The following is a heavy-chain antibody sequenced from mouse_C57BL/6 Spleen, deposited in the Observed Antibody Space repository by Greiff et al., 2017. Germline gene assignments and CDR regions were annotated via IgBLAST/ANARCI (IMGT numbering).Heavy chain of an antibody. CDR1: GYTFTSYW. CDR2: IDPSDSYT. Sequence: VQLQQPGAELVRPGTSVKLSCKASGYTFTSYWMHWVKQRPGQGLEWIGVIDPSDSYTNYNPKFKGKATLTVDTSSSTAYMQLSSLTSEDSAVYYCARWLLPSWYFDVWGTGTTVTVSS. J-gene: IGHJ1*03. CDR3: ARWLLPSWYFDV. V-gene: IGHV1-59*01. D-gene: IGHD2-3*01.